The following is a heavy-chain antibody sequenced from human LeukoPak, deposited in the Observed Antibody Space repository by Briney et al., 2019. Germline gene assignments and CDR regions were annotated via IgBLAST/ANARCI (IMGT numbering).Heavy chain of an antibody. J-gene: IGHJ4*02. V-gene: IGHV1-18*01. CDR3: ARVPRNSGYDLIDY. Sequence: ASMKVSCKASGYTFASYGISWVRQAPGQGLEWMGWISGYNGNTNYVQKLQGRVTMTTDTSTTTAYMELRSLRSDDTAVYYCARVPRNSGYDLIDYWGQGTLVTVSS. CDR2: ISGYNGNT. CDR1: GYTFASYG. D-gene: IGHD5-12*01.